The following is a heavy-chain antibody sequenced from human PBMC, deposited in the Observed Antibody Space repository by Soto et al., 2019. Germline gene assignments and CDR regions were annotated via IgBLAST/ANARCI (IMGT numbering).Heavy chain of an antibody. CDR2: IKQDGSEK. Sequence: EVQLVESGGGLVQPGGSLRLSCAASGFTFSSYWMSWVRQAPGKGLEWVANIKQDGSEKYYVDSVKGRFTISRDNAKTSLYLKRNSLRAEDTAVYYCARGNRSSGAGCHYWGQGTLVTVSS. J-gene: IGHJ4*02. CDR3: ARGNRSSGAGCHY. V-gene: IGHV3-7*01. CDR1: GFTFSSYW. D-gene: IGHD6-19*01.